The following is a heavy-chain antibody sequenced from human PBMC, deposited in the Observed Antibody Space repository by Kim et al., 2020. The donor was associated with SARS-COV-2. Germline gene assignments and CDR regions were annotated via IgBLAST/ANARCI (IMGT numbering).Heavy chain of an antibody. V-gene: IGHV1-2*02. CDR1: GYTFTGYY. Sequence: ASVKVSCKASGYTFTGYYMHWVRQAPGQGLEWMGWINPNSGGTNYAQKFQGRVTMTRDTSISTAYMELSRLRSDDTAVYYCARVVRASRLDPYYYGMDVWGQGTTVTVSS. D-gene: IGHD6-19*01. CDR2: INPNSGGT. CDR3: ARVVRASRLDPYYYGMDV. J-gene: IGHJ6*02.